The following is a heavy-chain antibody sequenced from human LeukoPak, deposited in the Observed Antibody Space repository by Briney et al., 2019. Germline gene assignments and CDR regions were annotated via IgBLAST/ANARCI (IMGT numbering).Heavy chain of an antibody. J-gene: IGHJ5*02. Sequence: SVKVSCKASGFTFTSSAMQWVRQARGQRLEWIRWIVVGSGNTNYAQKFQERVTITRDMSTSTAYMELSSLRSEDTAVYYCAAVVIGGDYSGSGKRRFDPWGQGSLVTVSS. V-gene: IGHV1-58*02. CDR2: IVVGSGNT. CDR1: GFTFTSSA. CDR3: AAVVIGGDYSGSGKRRFDP. D-gene: IGHD3-10*01.